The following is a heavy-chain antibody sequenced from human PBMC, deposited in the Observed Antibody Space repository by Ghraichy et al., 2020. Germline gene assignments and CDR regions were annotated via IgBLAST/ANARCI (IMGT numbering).Heavy chain of an antibody. CDR2: FDPEDGET. J-gene: IGHJ2*01. CDR3: ATATGIYSNNWYFDL. V-gene: IGHV1-24*01. Sequence: ASVKVSCKVSGYTLTELSMHWVRQAPGKGLEWMGGFDPEDGETIYAQKFQGRVTMTEDTSTDTAYMELSSLRSEDTAVYYCATATGIYSNNWYFDLWGRGTLVTVSS. D-gene: IGHD4-11*01. CDR1: GYTLTELS.